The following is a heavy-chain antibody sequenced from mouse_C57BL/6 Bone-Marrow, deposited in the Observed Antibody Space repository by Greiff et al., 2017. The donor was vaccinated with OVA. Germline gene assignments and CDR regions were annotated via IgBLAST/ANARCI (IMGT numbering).Heavy chain of an antibody. CDR1: GFSLTSYG. J-gene: IGHJ1*03. V-gene: IGHV2-6-1*01. CDR3: ARHAYYSNYGLWYFDV. Sequence: QVQLKQSGPGLVAPSQSLSITCTVSGFSLTSYGVHWVRQPPGKGLEWLVVIWSDGSTTYNSALKSRLSISKDNSKSQVFLKMNSLQTDDTAMYYCARHAYYSNYGLWYFDVWGTGTTVTVSS. D-gene: IGHD2-5*01. CDR2: IWSDGST.